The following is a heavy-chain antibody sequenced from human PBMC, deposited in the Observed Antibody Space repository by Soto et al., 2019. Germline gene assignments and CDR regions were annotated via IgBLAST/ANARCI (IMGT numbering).Heavy chain of an antibody. D-gene: IGHD3-10*01. CDR1: GFTFSSYA. Sequence: PGGSLRLSCAASGFTFSSYAMSWVRQAPGKGLEWVSAISGSGGSTYYADSVKGRFTISRDNSKNTLYLQMNSLRAEDTAVYYCAKSIHGSGSYYNYYYGMDVWGQETTVTVSS. V-gene: IGHV3-23*01. J-gene: IGHJ6*02. CDR2: ISGSGGST. CDR3: AKSIHGSGSYYNYYYGMDV.